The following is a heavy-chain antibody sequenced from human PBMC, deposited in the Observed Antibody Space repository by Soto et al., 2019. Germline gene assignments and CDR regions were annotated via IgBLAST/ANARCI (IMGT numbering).Heavy chain of an antibody. Sequence: ASVKVSCKASGYSFTTYAMHWVRQAPGQRLEWMGWINVGNGNTKYSQKFQGRVTITRDTSASTAYMELSSLRSEDTAVYYCARKLYGDYTFFDYWGQGTLVTVS. V-gene: IGHV1-3*01. D-gene: IGHD4-17*01. CDR1: GYSFTTYA. CDR3: ARKLYGDYTFFDY. CDR2: INVGNGNT. J-gene: IGHJ4*02.